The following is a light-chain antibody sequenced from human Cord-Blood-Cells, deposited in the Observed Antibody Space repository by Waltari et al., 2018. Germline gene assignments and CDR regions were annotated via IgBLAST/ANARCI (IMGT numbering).Light chain of an antibody. CDR2: EDN. V-gene: IGLV6-57*03. J-gene: IGLJ3*02. Sequence: NFMLTQPHSVSESPGKTVTISCPRSSVSIASHYGQWYQQRPGSAPPTVIYEDNQRPSGVPDRFSGSIDSSSNSASPTISGLKTEDEADYYCQSYDSSNQVFGGGTKLTVL. CDR1: SVSIASHY. CDR3: QSYDSSNQV.